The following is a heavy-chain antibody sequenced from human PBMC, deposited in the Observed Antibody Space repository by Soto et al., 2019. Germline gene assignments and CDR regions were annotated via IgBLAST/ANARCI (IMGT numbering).Heavy chain of an antibody. J-gene: IGHJ6*02. D-gene: IGHD4-17*01. Sequence: VASVKVSCKASGYTSTSYDINWVRQATGQGLEWMGWMNPNSGNTGYAQKFQGRVTVTRNTSISTAYMELSSLRSEDTAVYYCARRGTTVTHYYYYYGMDVWGQGTTVTVSS. CDR2: MNPNSGNT. V-gene: IGHV1-8*01. CDR1: GYTSTSYD. CDR3: ARRGTTVTHYYYYYGMDV.